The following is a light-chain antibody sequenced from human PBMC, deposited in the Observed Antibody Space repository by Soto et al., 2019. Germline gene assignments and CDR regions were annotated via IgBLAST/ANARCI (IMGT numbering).Light chain of an antibody. J-gene: IGKJ1*01. CDR3: HQYNSYSWT. CDR1: QSISSW. V-gene: IGKV1-5*03. CDR2: KAS. Sequence: DIQMTQSPSTLSASVGDRVTITCRASQSISSWLAWYQQKPGKAPKLLIYKASSLESGVPSRFSGSGSGTEFTITISSLQPDDFATYYCHQYNSYSWTFGQGTKVEIK.